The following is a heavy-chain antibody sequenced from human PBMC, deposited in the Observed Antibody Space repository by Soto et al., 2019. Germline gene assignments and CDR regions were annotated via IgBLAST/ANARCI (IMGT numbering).Heavy chain of an antibody. V-gene: IGHV4-34*01. CDR1: GGSFSGYY. CDR3: ARTVRITMIVVVIMAWFDP. D-gene: IGHD3-22*01. CDR2: INHSGST. Sequence: PAETLSLTXAVYGGSFSGYYWSWIRQPPGKGLEWIGEINHSGSTNYNPSLKSRGTISADTSKNQFSLKLSSVTAADTAVYYCARTVRITMIVVVIMAWFDPWGQGTLVTVSS. J-gene: IGHJ5*02.